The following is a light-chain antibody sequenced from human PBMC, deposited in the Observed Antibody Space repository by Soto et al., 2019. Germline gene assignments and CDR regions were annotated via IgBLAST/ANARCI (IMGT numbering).Light chain of an antibody. CDR1: QSVNSRY. V-gene: IGKV3-20*01. CDR2: GAS. J-gene: IGKJ2*01. Sequence: ESMLTQSPGTLSLSPGERATLSCRASQSVNSRYLTWYQQKPGQAPRLLIYGASIRATGVPDRFSGSGSGTDFTLTISRLEPEDFAVYYCQQFGASPPAFTFGQGPKLEI. CDR3: QQFGASPPAFT.